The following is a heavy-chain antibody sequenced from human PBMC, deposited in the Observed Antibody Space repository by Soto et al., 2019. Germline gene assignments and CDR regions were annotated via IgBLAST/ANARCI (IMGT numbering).Heavy chain of an antibody. D-gene: IGHD6-6*01. CDR2: IYYSGST. V-gene: IGHV4-59*01. CDR3: ARTEYSSSFLFDY. J-gene: IGHJ4*02. CDR1: GGSISSYY. Sequence: LSLTCTVSGGSISSYYWSWIRQPPGKGLEWIGYIYYSGSTNYNPSLKSRVTISLDTSKNQFSLKLSSVTAADTAVYYCARTEYSSSFLFDYWGQGTLVTVSS.